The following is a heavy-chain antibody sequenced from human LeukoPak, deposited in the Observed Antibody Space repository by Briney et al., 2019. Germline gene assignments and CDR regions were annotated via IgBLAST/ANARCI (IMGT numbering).Heavy chain of an antibody. CDR3: VKDSSTTSWYFAFDV. V-gene: IGHV3-23*01. CDR2: FGLYGGTT. Sequence: GGSLRLSCAASGLLFSSYAMTWVRQAPGKGLEWVSSFGLYGGTTHYADSVKGRFTISRDNSKNTLYLQMTSLRADDTAVYYCVKDSSTTSWYFAFDVWGQGTMVAVSS. CDR1: GLLFSSYA. J-gene: IGHJ3*01. D-gene: IGHD2-2*01.